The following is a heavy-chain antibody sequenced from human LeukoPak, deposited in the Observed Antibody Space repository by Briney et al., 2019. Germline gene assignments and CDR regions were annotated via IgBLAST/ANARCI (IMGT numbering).Heavy chain of an antibody. CDR1: SGSISTSNYY. Sequence: PSETLSLTCTVSSGSISTSNYYWGWVRQPPGKALEWIGNIFYSGSTYYSPSLKSRVTISVDTSKNQFSLRLTSVTAADTAVYYCVRTNPWDLTYYFDYWGQGTLVTVSS. CDR2: IFYSGST. J-gene: IGHJ4*02. CDR3: VRTNPWDLTYYFDY. V-gene: IGHV4-39*07. D-gene: IGHD1-14*01.